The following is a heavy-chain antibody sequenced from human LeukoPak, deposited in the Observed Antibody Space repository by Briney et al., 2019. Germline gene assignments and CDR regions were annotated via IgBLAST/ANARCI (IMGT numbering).Heavy chain of an antibody. J-gene: IGHJ4*02. Sequence: ASVKVSCKASGGTFSSYAISWVRQAPGQGLEWMGGIIPIFGTANYAQKFQGRVTITTDESTSTAYMELSSLRSEDTAVYYCARESDIVGAKYTYEYWGQGTLVTVSS. CDR2: IIPIFGTA. CDR3: ARESDIVGAKYTYEY. D-gene: IGHD1-26*01. V-gene: IGHV1-69*05. CDR1: GGTFSSYA.